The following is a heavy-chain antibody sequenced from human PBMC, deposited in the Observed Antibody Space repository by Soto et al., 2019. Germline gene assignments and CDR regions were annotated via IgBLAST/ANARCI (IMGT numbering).Heavy chain of an antibody. CDR3: ARHEASGYDLFDH. V-gene: IGHV4-39*01. J-gene: IGHJ4*02. CDR2: IYYSGKT. Sequence: SETLSLTCTVSGGSISSSIYYWGWIRQSPGRGLEWIGSIYYSGKTYYNPSLKSRVTISVDTSKNQFSLKLTSVTAADTAVYYCARHEASGYDLFDHWGPGTLVTVSS. CDR1: GGSISSSIYY. D-gene: IGHD5-12*01.